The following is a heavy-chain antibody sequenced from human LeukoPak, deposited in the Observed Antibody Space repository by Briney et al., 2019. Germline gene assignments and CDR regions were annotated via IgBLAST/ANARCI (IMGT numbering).Heavy chain of an antibody. D-gene: IGHD2-2*01. V-gene: IGHV1-3*01. Sequence: ASVKVSCKASGYTFTSYAMHWVRQAPGQRLEWMGWISAGNGNTKYSQKFQGRVTITRDTSASTAYMELSSLRSEDTAVYYCAKGYCSSTSCYPFDYWGQGTLVTVSS. CDR3: AKGYCSSTSCYPFDY. J-gene: IGHJ4*02. CDR2: ISAGNGNT. CDR1: GYTFTSYA.